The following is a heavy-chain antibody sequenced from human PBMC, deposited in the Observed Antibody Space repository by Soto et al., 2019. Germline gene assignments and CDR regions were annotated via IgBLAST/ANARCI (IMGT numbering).Heavy chain of an antibody. V-gene: IGHV1-3*01. Sequence: ASVKVSCKASGYTFTSYAMHWVRQAPGQGLEWMGWINADNGNTKYAQKLQGRVTITRDTSTSTAYMELRSLRSDDTAVYYCAGINWDRAFDIWGQGTMVTVSS. CDR1: GYTFTSYA. D-gene: IGHD1-26*01. CDR2: INADNGNT. J-gene: IGHJ3*02. CDR3: AGINWDRAFDI.